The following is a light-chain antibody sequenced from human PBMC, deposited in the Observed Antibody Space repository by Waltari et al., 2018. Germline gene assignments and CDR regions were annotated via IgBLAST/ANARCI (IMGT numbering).Light chain of an antibody. CDR3: QQYNSYLYT. CDR2: KAS. Sequence: DIQMTQSPSTLSASVGDRVTITCRASQSISSWLAWYQQKPGKAPKLLIYKASSLESGVPSRFSGSGSGTEFTLTISRLQPDDFATYDCQQYNSYLYTFGQGTKLEIK. V-gene: IGKV1-5*03. J-gene: IGKJ2*01. CDR1: QSISSW.